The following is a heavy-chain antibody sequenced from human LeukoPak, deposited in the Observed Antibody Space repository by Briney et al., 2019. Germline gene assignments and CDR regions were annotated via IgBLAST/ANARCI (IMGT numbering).Heavy chain of an antibody. CDR2: IWYDGTNK. CDR1: GFTFSSYG. Sequence: GGSLRLSCAASGFTFSSYGMHSVRHAPGKGLEWVALIWYDGTNKYYADSVKGRFTISRDNSKNTLFLQMNSLRVDDTAVYFCAREANTYYASSLRVWGEGKLVTVSS. V-gene: IGHV3-33*01. CDR3: AREANTYYASSLRV. D-gene: IGHD3-22*01. J-gene: IGHJ4*02.